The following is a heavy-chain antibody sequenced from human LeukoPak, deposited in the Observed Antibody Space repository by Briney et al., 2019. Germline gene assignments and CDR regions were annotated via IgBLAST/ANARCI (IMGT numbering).Heavy chain of an antibody. Sequence: ASVKVSCKVSGYTLTELSMHWVRQAPGKGLEWMGWISAYNGNTNYAKKIQDRFTMTRYTSTSTAYMELRSLRSDDTAVYYCARGTTLPPVYWGQGTLVTVSS. V-gene: IGHV1-18*01. CDR3: ARGTTLPPVY. D-gene: IGHD4-17*01. J-gene: IGHJ4*02. CDR2: ISAYNGNT. CDR1: GYTLTELS.